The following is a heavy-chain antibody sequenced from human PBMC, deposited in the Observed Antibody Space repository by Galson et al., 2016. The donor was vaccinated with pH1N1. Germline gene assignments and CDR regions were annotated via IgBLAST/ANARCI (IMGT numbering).Heavy chain of an antibody. D-gene: IGHD1-26*01. V-gene: IGHV1-46*01. CDR3: TRDLGRRREC. CDR1: GYTFTTSY. J-gene: IGHJ4*01. Sequence: SVKVSCKASGYTFTTSYIHWVRQAPGEGLEWMGVIDPSGGGTTYAQKFQARVTMTKDTSTSTVYMDLSRLKSEDTSVYYCTRDLGRRRECWGQGTLVTVSP. CDR2: IDPSGGGT.